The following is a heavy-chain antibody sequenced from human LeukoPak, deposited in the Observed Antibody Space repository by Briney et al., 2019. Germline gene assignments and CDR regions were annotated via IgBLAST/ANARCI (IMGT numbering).Heavy chain of an antibody. Sequence: GASVTVSCKASGYTFTSYGISWGRQAPGQGLEWMGWISAYNGNTNYAQKLQGRVTMTTDTSTSTAYMELRSLRSDDTAVYYCAREGYCSSTSCPKDIDYWGQGTLVTVSS. CDR2: ISAYNGNT. CDR1: GYTFTSYG. D-gene: IGHD2-2*01. V-gene: IGHV1-18*01. J-gene: IGHJ4*02. CDR3: AREGYCSSTSCPKDIDY.